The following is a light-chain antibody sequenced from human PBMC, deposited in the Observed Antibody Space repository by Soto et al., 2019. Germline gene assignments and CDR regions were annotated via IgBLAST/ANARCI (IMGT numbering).Light chain of an antibody. V-gene: IGKV3-15*01. CDR2: GAS. CDR1: QSVSSN. CDR3: QQYNNWPYT. J-gene: IGKJ2*01. Sequence: EIVMTQSPATLSVSPGERATLSCRASQSVSSNLAWYQQKPGQAPRLLIYGASTMATGIPGRFSGSGSGTEFSLTISSLQSEDFEVYYCQQYNNWPYTCGQGTKLEIK.